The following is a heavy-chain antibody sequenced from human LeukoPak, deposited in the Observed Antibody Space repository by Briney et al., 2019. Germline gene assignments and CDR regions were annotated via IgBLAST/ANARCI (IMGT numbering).Heavy chain of an antibody. V-gene: IGHV4-34*01. D-gene: IGHD5-24*01. CDR1: GGSCDDYY. CDR2: IHPSGIF. Sequence: SGTLSLTCAVYGGSCDDYYCSWLRQPPGKGLEWIGEIHPSGIFYYNSSLLSRVTISIDTSKSQFSLRLTSVTAADTAFYYCARGRDRSKAGDRWGQGSLVTVSS. J-gene: IGHJ5*02. CDR3: ARGRDRSKAGDR.